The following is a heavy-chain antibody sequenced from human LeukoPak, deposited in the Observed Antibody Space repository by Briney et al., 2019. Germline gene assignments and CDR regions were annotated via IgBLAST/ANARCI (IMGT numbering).Heavy chain of an antibody. V-gene: IGHV1-18*01. CDR3: ARRSDGYDSSAYCH. CDR1: GYTFTSYG. CDR2: ISAYNGNT. Sequence: ASVKVSCKASGYTFTSYGISWVRQAPGQGLEWMGWISAYNGNTNYAQKLQGRVTMTTDTSTSTAYMELSSLRSEDTAVYYCARRSDGYDSSAYCHWGQGTLVTVSS. J-gene: IGHJ4*02. D-gene: IGHD3-22*01.